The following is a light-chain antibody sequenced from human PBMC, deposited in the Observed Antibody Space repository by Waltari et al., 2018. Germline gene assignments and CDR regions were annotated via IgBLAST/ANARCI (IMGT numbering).Light chain of an antibody. CDR2: DAP. CDR1: QSVSNY. V-gene: IGKV3-11*01. Sequence: EIVLTQSPDILSLSPGETATLSCRASQSVSNYLAWYQLKLGQAPRLLIYDAPTRAPGIPARFSGSGSGTDFTLTISGLEPEDFAVYFCQQRFNWPPLTFGGGTKVEIK. CDR3: QQRFNWPPLT. J-gene: IGKJ4*01.